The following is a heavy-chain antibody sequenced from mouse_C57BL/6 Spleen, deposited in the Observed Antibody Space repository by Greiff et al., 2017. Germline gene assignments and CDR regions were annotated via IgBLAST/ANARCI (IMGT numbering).Heavy chain of an antibody. CDR1: GFTFSDYY. J-gene: IGHJ1*03. D-gene: IGHD1-1*01. Sequence: EVMLVESEGGLVQPGSSMKLSCTASGFTFSDYYMAWVRQVPEKGLEWVANINYDGSSTYYLDSLKSRFIISRDNAKNILYLQMSSLKSEDTATYYCARDAYYYGSSYWYFDVWGTGTTVTVSS. V-gene: IGHV5-16*01. CDR3: ARDAYYYGSSYWYFDV. CDR2: INYDGSST.